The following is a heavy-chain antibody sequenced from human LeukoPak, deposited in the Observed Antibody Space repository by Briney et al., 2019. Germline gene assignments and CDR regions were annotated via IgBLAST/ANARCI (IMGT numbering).Heavy chain of an antibody. CDR3: ARWSWSGYYFDY. J-gene: IGHJ4*02. V-gene: IGHV4-38-2*02. Sequence: SETLSLTCTVSGYSISSGYYWGWIRQPPGKGLEWIGSIYHSGSTYYNPSLKSRVTIPVDTSKNQFSLKLSTVTAADTAVYYCARWSWSGYYFDYWGQGTLVTVSS. CDR2: IYHSGST. CDR1: GYSISSGYY. D-gene: IGHD3-3*01.